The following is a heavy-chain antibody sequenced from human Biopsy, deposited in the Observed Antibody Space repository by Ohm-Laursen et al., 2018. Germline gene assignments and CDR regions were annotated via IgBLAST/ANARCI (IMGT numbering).Heavy chain of an antibody. Sequence: SGTLSLTCTVSGGSISSYYWNWIRQPPGKGLEWIGYIYYSGTTDYSPSLKSRVTISVDTSKNQFSLRLNSVTAADTAVYYCARATNSTGWPYYYFYGMDVWGQGTTVTVSS. CDR1: GGSISSYY. CDR2: IYYSGTT. D-gene: IGHD2/OR15-2a*01. J-gene: IGHJ6*02. V-gene: IGHV4-59*01. CDR3: ARATNSTGWPYYYFYGMDV.